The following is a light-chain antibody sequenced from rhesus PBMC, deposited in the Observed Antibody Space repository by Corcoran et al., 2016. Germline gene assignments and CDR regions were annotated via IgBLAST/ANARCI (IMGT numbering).Light chain of an antibody. V-gene: IGKV3-24*04. CDR3: LQISNWPFT. CDR2: GAS. J-gene: IGKJ3*01. CDR1: QSVSSY. Sequence: EIVMTQSPATLALSPGERATLSCRASQSVSSYLAWYQQKPGQAPRLLIDGASSRATGIPDRFRGSGSGTEFTLTISSLEPEDVGVYFCLQISNWPFTFGPGTKLDIK.